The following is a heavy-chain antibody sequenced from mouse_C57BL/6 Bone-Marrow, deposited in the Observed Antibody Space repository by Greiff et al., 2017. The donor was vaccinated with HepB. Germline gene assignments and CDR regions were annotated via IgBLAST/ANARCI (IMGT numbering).Heavy chain of an antibody. CDR1: GFNFKDYY. CDR3: TYPYFDY. CDR2: IGPEDGDT. J-gene: IGHJ2*01. V-gene: IGHV14-1*01. Sequence: VQPQQSGAELVRPGASVKLSCTASGFNFKDYYMHWVKQRPERGLEWVGRIGPEDGDTEYAQKFQGKVTMTADTSSNTTYLQHSSLTSEDTAVYYCTYPYFDYWGQGTPLTVSS.